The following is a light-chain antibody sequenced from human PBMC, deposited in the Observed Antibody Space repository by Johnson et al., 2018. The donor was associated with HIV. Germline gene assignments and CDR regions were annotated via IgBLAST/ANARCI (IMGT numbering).Light chain of an antibody. CDR2: ENN. CDR1: SSNIGNNY. V-gene: IGLV1-51*02. Sequence: QSVLTQPPSVSAAPGQKVTISCSGSSSNIGNNYVSWYRHLPGTAPKLLIYENNKRPSGIPDRFSGSKSATSATLVITGLQTGDEADYYCGTWDNSLIPLFVVRTATRVSVL. J-gene: IGLJ1*01. CDR3: GTWDNSLIPLFV.